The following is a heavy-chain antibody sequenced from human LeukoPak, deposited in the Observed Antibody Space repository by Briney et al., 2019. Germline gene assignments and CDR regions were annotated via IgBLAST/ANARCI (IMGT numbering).Heavy chain of an antibody. CDR2: ISGSGGST. D-gene: IGHD2-21*01. CDR3: ALNIVVVLPQFGDY. Sequence: GGSLRLSCAASGFTFSSYAMSWVRQAPGKGLEWVSAISGSGGSTYYADSVKGRFTISRDNSKNTLYLQMNSLRAEDTAVYYCALNIVVVLPQFGDYWGQGTLVTVSS. J-gene: IGHJ4*02. CDR1: GFTFSSYA. V-gene: IGHV3-23*01.